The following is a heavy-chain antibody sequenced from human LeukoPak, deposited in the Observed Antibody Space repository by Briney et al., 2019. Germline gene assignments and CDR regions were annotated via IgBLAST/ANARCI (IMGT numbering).Heavy chain of an antibody. Sequence: GGSLRLSCAASGFTFDDYAMHWVRQAPGKGLEWVSGISWNSGSIGYADSVKGRFTISRDNAKNSLYLQMNSLRAEDTALYYCAKDRLMATADAFDIWGQRTMVTVSS. CDR1: GFTFDDYA. V-gene: IGHV3-9*01. CDR3: AKDRLMATADAFDI. CDR2: ISWNSGSI. J-gene: IGHJ3*02. D-gene: IGHD5-24*01.